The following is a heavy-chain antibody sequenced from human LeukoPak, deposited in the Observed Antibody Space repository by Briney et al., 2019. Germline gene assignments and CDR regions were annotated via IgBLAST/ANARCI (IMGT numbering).Heavy chain of an antibody. V-gene: IGHV3-33*01. D-gene: IGHD6-13*01. Sequence: GGFLRLSCAASGFTFNSYGMHWVRQAPGKGLEWVAVIWYDGSNTYYADSVKGRFTISRDDSKNTLYLQMNSLRAEDTAVYFCARDVRRAAAGTMNYRGQGTLVTVSS. CDR1: GFTFNSYG. CDR2: IWYDGSNT. J-gene: IGHJ4*02. CDR3: ARDVRRAAAGTMNY.